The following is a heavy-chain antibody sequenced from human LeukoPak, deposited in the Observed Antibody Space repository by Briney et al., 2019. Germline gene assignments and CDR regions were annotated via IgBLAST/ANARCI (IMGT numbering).Heavy chain of an antibody. J-gene: IGHJ4*02. D-gene: IGHD2-15*01. Sequence: GGSLRLSCAASGFTFSNYGLHWVRQAPGKGLEWVAFIRYDAGNEFYADSVKDRFRISRDYYKNTLFLQMNSLRAEDTAMYYCAKDGFRYCAGGNCHQDYWGQGTLVTVSS. CDR1: GFTFSNYG. CDR3: AKDGFRYCAGGNCHQDY. V-gene: IGHV3-30*02. CDR2: IRYDAGNE.